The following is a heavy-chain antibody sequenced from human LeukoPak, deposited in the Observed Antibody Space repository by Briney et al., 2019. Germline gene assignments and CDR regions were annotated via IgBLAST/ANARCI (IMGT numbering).Heavy chain of an antibody. D-gene: IGHD5-12*01. CDR3: ARIHGGYDFER. V-gene: IGHV1-18*01. CDR1: GYTFTSYG. J-gene: IGHJ4*02. Sequence: ASVKVSCKASGYTFTSYGISWVRQAPGQGLEWMGWISAYNGNTNYAQKLQGRVTMTTDTSISTAYMELSRLRSDHTAVYYCARIHGGYDFERWGQGTLVTVSS. CDR2: ISAYNGNT.